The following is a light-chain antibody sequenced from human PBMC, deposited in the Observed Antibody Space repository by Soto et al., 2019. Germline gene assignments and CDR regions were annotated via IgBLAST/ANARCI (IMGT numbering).Light chain of an antibody. CDR2: EAS. CDR3: QQSYSTPPFN. CDR1: QSISSY. Sequence: DIQMTQSPSPLSASVGDRVYITCRTSQSISSYLNWYQAKPGKAPKLLIYEASSLESGVPSRFRGSGSGTDFTLTISSLQPEDSATYYCQQSYSTPPFNFGPGTKVDIK. V-gene: IGKV1-39*01. J-gene: IGKJ3*01.